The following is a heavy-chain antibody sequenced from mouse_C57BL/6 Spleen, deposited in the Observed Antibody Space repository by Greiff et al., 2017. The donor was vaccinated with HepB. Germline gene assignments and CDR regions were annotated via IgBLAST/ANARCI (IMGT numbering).Heavy chain of an antibody. Sequence: EVQLQQSGPELVKPGASVKISCKASGYTFTDYYMNWVKQSHGKGLEWIGDINPNNGGTSYNQKFKGKATLTVDKSSSTAYMELRSLTSEDSAVYYCARRFDYWGQGTTLTVSS. CDR2: INPNNGGT. CDR1: GYTFTDYY. CDR3: ARRFDY. J-gene: IGHJ2*01. V-gene: IGHV1-26*01.